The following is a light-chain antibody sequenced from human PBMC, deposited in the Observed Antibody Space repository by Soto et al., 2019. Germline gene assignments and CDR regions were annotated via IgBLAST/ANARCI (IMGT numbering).Light chain of an antibody. CDR2: SAS. CDR1: QPINDW. J-gene: IGKJ4*01. V-gene: IGKV1-12*01. CDR3: QQANSLPLT. Sequence: DIRMTQSPSSVSASVGDTVTITCRASQPINDWLAWYQQKRGKAPKLLIYSASTLDTGVPSRFSGSASGTDFTLTISSLQPEDFATYYCQQANSLPLTFGGGTTVEI.